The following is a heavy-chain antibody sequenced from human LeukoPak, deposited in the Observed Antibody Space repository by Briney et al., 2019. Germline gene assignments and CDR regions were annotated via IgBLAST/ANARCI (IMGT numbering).Heavy chain of an antibody. CDR3: ARDPSSWYYYYMDV. J-gene: IGHJ6*03. V-gene: IGHV3-48*01. CDR2: ISSSSSTI. Sequence: GGSLRLSCAASGFTFSNAWVSWVRQAPGKGLEWVSYISSSSSTIYYADSVKGRFTISRDNAKNSLYLQMNSLRAEDTAVYYCARDPSSWYYYYMDVWGKGTTVTVSS. D-gene: IGHD6-13*01. CDR1: GFTFSNAW.